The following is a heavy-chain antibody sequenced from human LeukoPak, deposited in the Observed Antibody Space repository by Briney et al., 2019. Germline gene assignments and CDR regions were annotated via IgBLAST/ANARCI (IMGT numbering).Heavy chain of an antibody. J-gene: IGHJ4*02. V-gene: IGHV1-69*05. CDR2: IILIFGTA. CDR3: ASSLRIAAAGYFDY. CDR1: GGTFSSYA. D-gene: IGHD6-13*01. Sequence: ASVKVSCKASGGTFSSYAISWVRQAPGQGLEWMGGIILIFGTANYAQKFQGRVTITTDESTSTAYMELSSLRSEDTAVYYCASSLRIAAAGYFDYWGQGTLVTVSS.